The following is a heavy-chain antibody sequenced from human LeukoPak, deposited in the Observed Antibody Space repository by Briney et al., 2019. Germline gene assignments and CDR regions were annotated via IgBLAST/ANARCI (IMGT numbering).Heavy chain of an antibody. D-gene: IGHD1-26*01. V-gene: IGHV3-7*01. J-gene: IGHJ4*02. Sequence: GGSLRLSCAASGFTFSNYWMTWVRQTPGEGLEWVANIKQGGSEKYYVDSVKGRFTISRDNAKNSLYLQMNSLRAEDTAVYYCARARGSYSLDFWGQGTLVTVSS. CDR3: ARARGSYSLDF. CDR2: IKQGGSEK. CDR1: GFTFSNYW.